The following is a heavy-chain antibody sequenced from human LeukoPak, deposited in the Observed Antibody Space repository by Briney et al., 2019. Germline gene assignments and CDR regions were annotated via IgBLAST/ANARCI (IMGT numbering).Heavy chain of an antibody. CDR2: ISYDGSNK. V-gene: IGHV3-30*03. J-gene: IGHJ4*02. Sequence: GGSLRLSCAASGFTFSSYGMHWVRQAPGKGLEWVAVISYDGSNKYYADSVKGRFTISRDNSKNTLYLQMNSLRAEDTAVYYCVISGTPGAFDYWGQGTLVTVSS. CDR3: VISGTPGAFDY. CDR1: GFTFSSYG. D-gene: IGHD1-7*01.